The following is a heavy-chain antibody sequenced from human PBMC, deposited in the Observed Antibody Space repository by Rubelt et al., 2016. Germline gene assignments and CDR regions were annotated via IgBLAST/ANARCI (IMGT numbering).Heavy chain of an antibody. CDR3: AREYCTTTSCSYLDY. CDR1: GFTFSSYW. V-gene: IGHV3-74*01. D-gene: IGHD2-2*01. J-gene: IGHJ4*02. CDR2: INSDGSST. Sequence: SGFTFSSYWMHWVRQAPGKGLVWVSRINSDGSSTSYADSVKGRFTISRDNAKNTLYLQMNSLRVEDTAAYYCAREYCTTTSCSYLDYWGQGTLVTVSS.